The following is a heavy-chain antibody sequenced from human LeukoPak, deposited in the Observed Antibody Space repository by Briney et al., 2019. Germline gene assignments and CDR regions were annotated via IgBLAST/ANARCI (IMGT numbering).Heavy chain of an antibody. Sequence: SETLSLTCTVSGGSISSYYWSWIRQPPGKGLEWIGYIYTSGSTSYNPSLKSRVTISVDTSKNQFSLKLSSVTAADTAVYYCARQGGIAAAVYYFDYWGQGTLVTVSS. D-gene: IGHD6-13*01. V-gene: IGHV4-4*09. J-gene: IGHJ4*02. CDR1: GGSISSYY. CDR2: IYTSGST. CDR3: ARQGGIAAAVYYFDY.